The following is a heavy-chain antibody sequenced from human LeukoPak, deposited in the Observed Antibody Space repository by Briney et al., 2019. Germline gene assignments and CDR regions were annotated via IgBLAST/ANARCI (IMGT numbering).Heavy chain of an antibody. CDR1: GYTFTSYG. Sequence: GASVKVSCKASGYTFTSYGISWVRQAPGQGLEWMGWISAYNGNTNYAQKLQGRVTMTTDTSTSTAYMELRSLRSDDTAVYYCARDYDILTGYYPQNYYMDVWGKGTTVTISS. J-gene: IGHJ6*03. V-gene: IGHV1-18*01. CDR2: ISAYNGNT. D-gene: IGHD3-9*01. CDR3: ARDYDILTGYYPQNYYMDV.